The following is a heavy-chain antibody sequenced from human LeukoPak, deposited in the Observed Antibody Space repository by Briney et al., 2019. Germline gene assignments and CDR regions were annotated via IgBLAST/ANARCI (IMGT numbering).Heavy chain of an antibody. CDR1: GYTFTGYY. D-gene: IGHD3-9*01. CDR2: INPNSGGT. Sequence: ASVKVSCKASGYTFTGYYMHWVRQAPGQGLEWMGWINPNSGGTNYAQKFQGRVTMTRDPSISTAYMELSRLRSDDTAVYYCARALESYDILTGSYGDYYYYYMDVWGKGTTVTVSS. CDR3: ARALESYDILTGSYGDYYYYYMDV. J-gene: IGHJ6*03. V-gene: IGHV1-2*02.